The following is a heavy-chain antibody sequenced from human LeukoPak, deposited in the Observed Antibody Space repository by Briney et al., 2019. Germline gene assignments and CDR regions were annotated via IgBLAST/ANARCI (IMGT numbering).Heavy chain of an antibody. CDR1: GGSISSGGYY. D-gene: IGHD6-6*01. CDR3: AREHSSSSGGWVYYMDV. Sequence: SETLSLTCTVSGGSISSGGYYWSWIRQHPGKGLEWIVYIYYSGSTYYNPSLKGRVTISVDTSKNQFSLKLSSVTAADTAVYYCAREHSSSSGGWVYYMDVWGKGTTVTVSS. J-gene: IGHJ6*03. CDR2: IYYSGST. V-gene: IGHV4-31*03.